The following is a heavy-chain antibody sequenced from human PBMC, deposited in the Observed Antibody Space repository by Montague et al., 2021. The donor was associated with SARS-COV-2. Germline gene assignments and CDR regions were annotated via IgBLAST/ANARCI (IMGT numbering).Heavy chain of an antibody. J-gene: IGHJ4*02. Sequence: SLRLSCAASGFTFSQYPMHWVRQAPGKGLEWVAVITSSGSNKFYADSVKGRFTISRDNSKNTLYLQMISLRAEDTAVYYCGRVPTTDFDYWGQGTLVTVSS. CDR3: GRVPTTDFDY. CDR1: GFTFSQYP. V-gene: IGHV3-30*04. D-gene: IGHD1-7*01. CDR2: ITSSGSNK.